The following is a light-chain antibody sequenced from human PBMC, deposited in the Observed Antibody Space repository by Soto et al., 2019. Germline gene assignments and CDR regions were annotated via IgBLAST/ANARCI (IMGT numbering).Light chain of an antibody. Sequence: IVLTQSPGTLSLSQGERATLSCRASQSVSSSYLAWYQQKPGQAPRLLIYGASSRATGIPDRFSGSGSGTDFTLTISRLEPEDFAVYYCQQYGSSGTFGQGTKVDIK. V-gene: IGKV3-20*01. CDR2: GAS. J-gene: IGKJ1*01. CDR3: QQYGSSGT. CDR1: QSVSSSY.